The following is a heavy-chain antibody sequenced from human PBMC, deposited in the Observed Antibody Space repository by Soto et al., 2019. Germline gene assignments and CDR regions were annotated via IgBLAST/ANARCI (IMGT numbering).Heavy chain of an antibody. V-gene: IGHV1-69*13. D-gene: IGHD6-13*01. CDR1: GGTFSSYA. CDR3: ARYKSAGILDY. J-gene: IGHJ4*02. Sequence: GASVKVSCKASGGTFSSYAISWVRQAPGQGLEWMGGIIPIFGTANYAQKFQGRVTITADESTSTAYMELSSLISEDTAVYYCARYKSAGILDYWGQGTLVTVSS. CDR2: IIPIFGTA.